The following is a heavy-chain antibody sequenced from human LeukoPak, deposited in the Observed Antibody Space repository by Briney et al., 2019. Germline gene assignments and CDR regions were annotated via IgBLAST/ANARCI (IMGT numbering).Heavy chain of an antibody. CDR2: IKSKTDGGTT. CDR3: TRTIFGVVIDPDY. CDR1: GFTFSNAW. V-gene: IGHV3-15*01. D-gene: IGHD3-3*01. J-gene: IGHJ4*02. Sequence: GGSLRLSCAASGFTFSNAWMSWVRQAPGKGLEWVGRIKSKTDGGTTDYAAPVKGRFTISRDDSKSIAYLQMNSLKTEDTAVYYCTRTIFGVVIDPDYWGQGTLVTVSS.